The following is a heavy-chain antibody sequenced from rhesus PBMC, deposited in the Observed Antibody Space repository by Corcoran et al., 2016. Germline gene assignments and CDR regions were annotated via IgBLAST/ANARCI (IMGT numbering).Heavy chain of an antibody. D-gene: IGHD3-34*01. J-gene: IGHJ4*01. Sequence: QLQLQELGPGLVKPSETLSLTCAVSGDSVSTYWWSWIRQPPGKGLEWIGRISAGGGTTSYNLSLKRRVTMSIDTSKNQFSLKLSSMTAADTAVYYCAKVNGGDWGQGILVTVPS. CDR3: AKVNGGD. CDR1: GDSVSTYW. V-gene: IGHV4-173*01. CDR2: ISAGGGTT.